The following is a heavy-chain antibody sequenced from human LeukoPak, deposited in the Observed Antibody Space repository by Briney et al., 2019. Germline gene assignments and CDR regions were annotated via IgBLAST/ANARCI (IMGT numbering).Heavy chain of an antibody. CDR2: INTFSGST. Sequence: ASVKVSCKVSGFPLSELSMYWVRQAPGQGLEWMGWINTFSGSTYYAQKFQGRVTMTTDTSTSTAYMDLRSLRSDDTAVYYCARWRYDFWSGYSDYWGQGTLVTVSS. CDR1: GFPLSELS. CDR3: ARWRYDFWSGYSDY. V-gene: IGHV1-18*01. J-gene: IGHJ4*02. D-gene: IGHD3-3*01.